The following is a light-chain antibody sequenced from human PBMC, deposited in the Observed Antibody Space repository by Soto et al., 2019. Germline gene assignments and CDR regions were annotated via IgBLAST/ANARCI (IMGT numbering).Light chain of an antibody. CDR1: SSNIGAGYD. V-gene: IGLV1-40*01. CDR2: GNS. J-gene: IGLJ1*01. Sequence: QSVLTQPPSVSEAPGQRVTISCTGSSSNIGAGYDVHWYQQLPGTAPKLLVYGNSNRPSGVPDRFSGSKSGTSTSLPITWLKAADGGDHYCQSYDSSLSGYVFGTGTKLTVL. CDR3: QSYDSSLSGYV.